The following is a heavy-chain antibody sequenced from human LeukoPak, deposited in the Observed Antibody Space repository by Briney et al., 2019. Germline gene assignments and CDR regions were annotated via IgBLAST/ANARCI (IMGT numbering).Heavy chain of an antibody. D-gene: IGHD6-19*01. CDR3: TTDRIAVAGYNWFDP. CDR2: IKSKTDGGTT. CDR1: GFTFSNAW. J-gene: IGHJ5*02. V-gene: IGHV3-15*01. Sequence: GGSLRLSCAASGFTFSNAWMSWVRQAPGKGLEWVGRIKSKTDGGTTDYAAPVKGSFTISRDDSKNTLYLQMNSLKTEDTAVYYCTTDRIAVAGYNWFDPWGQGTLVTVSS.